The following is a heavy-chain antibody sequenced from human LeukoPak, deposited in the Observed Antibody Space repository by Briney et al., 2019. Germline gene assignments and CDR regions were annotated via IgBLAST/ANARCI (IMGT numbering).Heavy chain of an antibody. D-gene: IGHD3-3*01. J-gene: IGHJ4*02. V-gene: IGHV4-59*01. CDR3: ARSANFWSGYPVD. Sequence: PSETLSLTCTVSGGSISSYYWSWIRQPPGKGLEWIGYIYYSGSTNHNPSLKSRVTISVDTSKNQFSLKLSSVTAADTAVYYCARSANFWSGYPVDWGQGTLVTVYS. CDR2: IYYSGST. CDR1: GGSISSYY.